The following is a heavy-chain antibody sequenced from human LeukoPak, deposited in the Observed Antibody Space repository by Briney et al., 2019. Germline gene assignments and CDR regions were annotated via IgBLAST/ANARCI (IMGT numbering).Heavy chain of an antibody. V-gene: IGHV3-64*04. D-gene: IGHD3-10*01. CDR2: ISANGGRT. J-gene: IGHJ4*02. CDR3: ARKFTYGPTIDY. Sequence: GGSLRLSCSASGFIISDYAMHWVRQAPGKGLEYVSAISANGGRTYYADSVKGRFTISRDTSKNTLYLQMNSLRTEDTAVYYCARKFTYGPTIDYWGQGTLVTVSS. CDR1: GFIISDYA.